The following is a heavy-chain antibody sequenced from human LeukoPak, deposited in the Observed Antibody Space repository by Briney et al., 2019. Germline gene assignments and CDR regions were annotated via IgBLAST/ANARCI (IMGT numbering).Heavy chain of an antibody. D-gene: IGHD4-17*01. CDR3: AKGRTTVTAD. Sequence: PGGSLRLSCVVSGFGFSDSYMTWIRQTPGKGLEWLAYISGSGSDMYYADSVKGRFTISRDNSKNTLYLQMNSLRAEDTAVYYCAKGRTTVTADWGKGTTVTISS. CDR1: GFGFSDSY. CDR2: ISGSGSDM. V-gene: IGHV3-11*01. J-gene: IGHJ6*04.